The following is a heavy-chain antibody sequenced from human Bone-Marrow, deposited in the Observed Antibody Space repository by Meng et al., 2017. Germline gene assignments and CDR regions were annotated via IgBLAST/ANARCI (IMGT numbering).Heavy chain of an antibody. Sequence: SSPTLVKPTQTLTLTCTFSGFSLSTSGMCVSWIRQPPGKALEWLALIDWDDDKYYSTSLKTRLTISKDTSKNQVVLTMTNMDPVDTATYYCARHLMVRGVIIAFDIWGQGTMVTVSS. V-gene: IGHV2-70*01. D-gene: IGHD3-10*01. CDR1: GFSLSTSGMC. CDR3: ARHLMVRGVIIAFDI. CDR2: IDWDDDK. J-gene: IGHJ3*02.